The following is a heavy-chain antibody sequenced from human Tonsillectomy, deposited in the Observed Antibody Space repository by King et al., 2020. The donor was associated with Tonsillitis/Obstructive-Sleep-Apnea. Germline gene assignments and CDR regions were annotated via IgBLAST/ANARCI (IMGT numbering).Heavy chain of an antibody. V-gene: IGHV4-59*01. CDR2: IYYSGGT. CDR1: GGSISSYY. J-gene: IGHJ6*02. Sequence: QLQESGPGLVKPSETLSLTCTVSGGSISSYYWSWIRQPPGKGLEWIGYIYYSGGTKYNPSLKSRVIISVDTSKNQFSLKLTSVTAADTAVYYCARDYDGGVMDVCGPGTTVTVSS. CDR3: ARDYDGGVMDV. D-gene: IGHD5-12*01.